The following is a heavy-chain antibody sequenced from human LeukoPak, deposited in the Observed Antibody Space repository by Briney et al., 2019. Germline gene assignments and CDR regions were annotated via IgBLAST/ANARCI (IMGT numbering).Heavy chain of an antibody. CDR2: MNPNSGNT. J-gene: IGHJ3*02. D-gene: IGHD3-22*01. CDR3: ARGLPQDYYDSSGYYSGGGFDI. CDR1: GYTFTSYD. Sequence: ASVKVSCKASGYTFTSYDINWVRQATGQGLEWMGWMNPNSGNTGYAQKFQGRVTITRNTSISTAYMELSSLGSEDTAVYYCARGLPQDYYDSSGYYSGGGFDIWGQGTMVTVSS. V-gene: IGHV1-8*03.